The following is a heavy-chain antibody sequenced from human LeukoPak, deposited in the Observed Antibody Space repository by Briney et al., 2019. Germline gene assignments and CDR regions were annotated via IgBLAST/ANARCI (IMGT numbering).Heavy chain of an antibody. CDR3: ASCIAAPTYYYYYMDV. D-gene: IGHD6-13*01. CDR1: GYTFTSYA. Sequence: ASVKVSCKASGYTFTSYAISWVRQAPGQGLEWMGWISAYNGNTNYAQKFQGRVTLTTDTSTSTTSMYLRSLRPDDTAVYYCASCIAAPTYYYYYMDVWGKGTTVTVSS. V-gene: IGHV1-18*01. CDR2: ISAYNGNT. J-gene: IGHJ6*03.